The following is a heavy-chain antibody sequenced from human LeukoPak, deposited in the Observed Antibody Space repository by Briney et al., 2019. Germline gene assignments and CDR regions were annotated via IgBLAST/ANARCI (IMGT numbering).Heavy chain of an antibody. J-gene: IGHJ4*02. CDR3: ARGRDSGSRTFYFDY. CDR1: GYTFTDYY. D-gene: IGHD1-26*01. CDR2: ISPISGGT. V-gene: IGHV1-2*02. Sequence: ASVKVSCKASGYTFTDYYLHWMRQAPGQGLEWLAWISPISGGTKYAQKFQGRVTLTRDTSISTAYMELSRLRSDDTAVYSCARGRDSGSRTFYFDYWGQGTLVTVSS.